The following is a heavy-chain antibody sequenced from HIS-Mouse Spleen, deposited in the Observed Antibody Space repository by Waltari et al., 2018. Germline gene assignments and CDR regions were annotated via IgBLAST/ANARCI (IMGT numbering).Heavy chain of an antibody. Sequence: QVQLQQWGAGLLTPSAPLSLTCAVYGGSFSGYYWIWIRQPPGKGLEWIGEINHSGSTNYNPSLKSRVTISVDTSKNQFSLKLSSVTAADTAVYYCARGKGSSSWYYFDYWGQGTLVTVSS. CDR1: GGSFSGYY. CDR2: INHSGST. D-gene: IGHD6-13*01. J-gene: IGHJ4*02. V-gene: IGHV4-34*01. CDR3: ARGKGSSSWYYFDY.